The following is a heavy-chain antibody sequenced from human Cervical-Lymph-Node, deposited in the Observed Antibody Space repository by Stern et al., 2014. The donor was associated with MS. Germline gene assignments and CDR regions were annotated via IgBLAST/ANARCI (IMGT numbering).Heavy chain of an antibody. J-gene: IGHJ4*02. V-gene: IGHV1-46*03. D-gene: IGHD6-19*01. CDR2: INPADGAT. CDR1: GYRFTSYY. Sequence: QVQLMQSGAEVKKPGASVKISCKASGYRFTSYYLHWVRQAPGQRLEWMGLINPADGATRYAQRFQGRVTVTRDTSTSTVYLELSSLRSEDTALYYCARGYSSGSRYYYFDYWGQGTLVTVSS. CDR3: ARGYSSGSRYYYFDY.